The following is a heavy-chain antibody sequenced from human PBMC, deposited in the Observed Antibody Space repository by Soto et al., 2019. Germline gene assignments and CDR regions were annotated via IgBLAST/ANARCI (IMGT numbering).Heavy chain of an antibody. CDR3: ARPRMTTTTRYHGMDV. CDR1: GFTFSRYA. D-gene: IGHD4-17*01. CDR2: VSFDGSNE. J-gene: IGHJ6*02. V-gene: IGHV3-30-3*01. Sequence: QVQLVESGGGVVQPGGSLRLSCSASGFTFSRYAMHWVRQAPGEGLDWVAVVSFDGSNEYYAESVRGRFTISRDTSKNTLHLQMHSPRPEDTAVYFCARPRMTTTTRYHGMDVLGRGTTVTVSS.